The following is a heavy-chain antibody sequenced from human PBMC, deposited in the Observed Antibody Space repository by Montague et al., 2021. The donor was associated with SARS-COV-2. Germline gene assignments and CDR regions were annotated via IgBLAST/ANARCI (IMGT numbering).Heavy chain of an antibody. V-gene: IGHV4-59*01. J-gene: IGHJ6*02. CDR1: GGSISSYY. Sequence: SETLSLTCTVAGGSISSYYWSWIRQPPGKGLEWIGNINYSGSTNYNPYLKSRVTISVDTSKNQFSLNLSSVTAADTAVYYCARNLVVHYWYGMDVWGQGTTVTVSS. CDR2: INYSGST. CDR3: ARNLVVHYWYGMDV. D-gene: IGHD2-15*01.